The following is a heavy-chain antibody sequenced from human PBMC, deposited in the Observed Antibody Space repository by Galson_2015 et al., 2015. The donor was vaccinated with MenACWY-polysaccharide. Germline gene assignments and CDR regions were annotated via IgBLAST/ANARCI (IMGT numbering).Heavy chain of an antibody. D-gene: IGHD6-13*01. J-gene: IGHJ4*02. V-gene: IGHV3-48*02. CDR3: ARDSGIAGADYY. CDR2: INGGSSTI. Sequence: SLRLSCAASGFTFSNYALTWVRQAPGKGLEWVSYINGGSSTIYYADSVKGRFTISRDNAKNSLYLQMNSLRDDDTAVYYCARDSGIAGADYYWGQGTLVTVSS. CDR1: GFTFSNYA.